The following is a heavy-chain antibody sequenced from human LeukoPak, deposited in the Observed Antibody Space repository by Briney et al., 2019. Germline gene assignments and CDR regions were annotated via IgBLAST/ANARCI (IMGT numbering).Heavy chain of an antibody. CDR3: ARDCTNGVCYGTDFDY. J-gene: IGHJ4*02. CDR2: IWYDGSNK. D-gene: IGHD2-8*01. CDR1: GFTFSSYG. V-gene: IGHV3-33*01. Sequence: PGRALRLSCAASGFTFSSYGMHWVRQAPGKGLEWVAVIWYDGSNKYYADSVKGRFTISGDNSKNTLYLQMNSLRAEDTAVYYCARDCTNGVCYGTDFDYWGQGTLVTVSS.